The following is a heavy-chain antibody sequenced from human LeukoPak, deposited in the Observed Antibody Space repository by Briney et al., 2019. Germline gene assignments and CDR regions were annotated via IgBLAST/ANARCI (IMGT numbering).Heavy chain of an antibody. CDR2: IYYSGST. D-gene: IGHD3-10*01. V-gene: IGHV4-30-4*01. CDR1: GGSISSGDYY. J-gene: IGHJ5*02. Sequence: SETLSLTCTVSGGSISSGDYYWSWIRQPPGKGLEWIGYIYYSGSTYYNPSLKSRVTISVDTSKNQFSLKLSSVTAADTAVYYCARASLGGSGSFWFGPWGQGTLVTVSS. CDR3: ARASLGGSGSFWFGP.